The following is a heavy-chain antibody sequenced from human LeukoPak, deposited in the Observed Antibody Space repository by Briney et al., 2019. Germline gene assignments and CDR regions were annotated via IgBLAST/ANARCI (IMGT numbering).Heavy chain of an antibody. D-gene: IGHD2-21*02. V-gene: IGHV3-23*01. CDR2: ISGSGGST. J-gene: IGHJ4*02. CDR1: GSTFRSYA. CDR3: AKDLRVVVTAPFL. Sequence: GGSLRLSCAASGSTFRSYAMSWVRQAPGKGLEWVSTISGSGGSTYYADSVKGRFPISRDNSKNTLYLQMNSPRAEDTAVYYCAKDLRVVVTAPFLWGQGTLVTVCS.